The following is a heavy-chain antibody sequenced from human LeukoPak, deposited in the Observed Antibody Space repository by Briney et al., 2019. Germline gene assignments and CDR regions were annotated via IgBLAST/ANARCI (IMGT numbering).Heavy chain of an antibody. D-gene: IGHD2-2*01. Sequence: GGXLRLSCAASGFTFSSHAMSWVRQAPGKGLEWVSAISGSGGSTYYADSVKGRFTISRDNSKNRLYLQMNSLRAEDTAVYYCAKHPHIVVVPAPFFYWGQGTLVTVSS. CDR1: GFTFSSHA. CDR2: ISGSGGST. J-gene: IGHJ4*02. V-gene: IGHV3-23*01. CDR3: AKHPHIVVVPAPFFY.